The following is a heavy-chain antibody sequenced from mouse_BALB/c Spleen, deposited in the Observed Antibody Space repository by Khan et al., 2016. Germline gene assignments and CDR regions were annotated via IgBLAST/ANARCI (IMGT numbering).Heavy chain of an antibody. J-gene: IGHJ4*01. D-gene: IGHD2-13*01. Sequence: EVKLEESGGGLVQPGGSMKLSCVASGFTFSNYWMNWVRQSPEKGLEWVAEIRLKSNNYATHYAESVKGRFTISRDDSKSSVYLQMNNLRAEDSGIYYSTKIDYYYAMDYWGQGTSVTVSS. CDR3: TKIDYYYAMDY. V-gene: IGHV6-6*02. CDR2: IRLKSNNYAT. CDR1: GFTFSNYW.